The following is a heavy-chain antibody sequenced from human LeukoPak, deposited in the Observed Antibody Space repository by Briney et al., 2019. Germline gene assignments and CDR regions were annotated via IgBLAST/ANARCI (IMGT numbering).Heavy chain of an antibody. J-gene: IGHJ1*01. CDR3: ARAPSEIGGYYPEYFRH. V-gene: IGHV3-74*01. CDR1: GFTFSSYW. Sequence: PGGSLRLSCAASGFTFSSYWMHWVRQAPGKGLVWVSRIKSDGSTNDADSVKGRFPISRDNAKTTVSLQMNSLRAEDTGVYYCARAPSEIGGYYPEYFRHWGQGTLVTVSS. D-gene: IGHD3-22*01. CDR2: IKSDGST.